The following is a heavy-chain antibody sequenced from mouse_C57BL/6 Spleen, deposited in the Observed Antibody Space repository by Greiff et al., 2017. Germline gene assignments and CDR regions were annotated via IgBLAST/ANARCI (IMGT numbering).Heavy chain of an antibody. D-gene: IGHD2-4*01. V-gene: IGHV1-64*01. CDR3: AFYDYDRYFDY. J-gene: IGHJ2*01. CDR1: GYTFTSYW. CDR2: IHPNSGST. Sequence: QVQLQQPGAELVKPGASVKLSCKASGYTFTSYWMHWVKQRPGQGLEWIGMIHPNSGSTNYNEKFKSKATLTVDKSSSTAYMQLSSLTSEDSAVYYCAFYDYDRYFDYWGQGTTLTVSS.